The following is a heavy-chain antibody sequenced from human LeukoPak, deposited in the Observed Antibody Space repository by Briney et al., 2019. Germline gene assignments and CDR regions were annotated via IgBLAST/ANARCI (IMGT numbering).Heavy chain of an antibody. CDR2: IYTSGST. V-gene: IGHV4-61*02. J-gene: IGHJ5*02. CDR3: ARRYGDYGYGWFDP. CDR1: GGSISSASYY. D-gene: IGHD4-17*01. Sequence: SQTLSLTCTVSGGSISSASYYWSWIRQPAGKGLEWIGRIYTSGSTNYNPSLKSRVTISIDTSRNQFSLKLSSVTAADTAVYYCARRYGDYGYGWFDPWGQGTLVTVSS.